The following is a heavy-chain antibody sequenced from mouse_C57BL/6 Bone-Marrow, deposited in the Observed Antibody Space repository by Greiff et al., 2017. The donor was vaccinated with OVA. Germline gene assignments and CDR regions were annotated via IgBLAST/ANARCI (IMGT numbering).Heavy chain of an antibody. V-gene: IGHV1-64*01. Sequence: QVQLQQPGAELVKPGASVKLSCKASGYTFTSYWMHWVKQRPGQGLEWIGMIHPNSGSTNYNEKFNSKATLTVDKSSSTAYMQLSSLTSEDSAVYYCARYGYGSSYYAMDYWGQGTSVTVSS. D-gene: IGHD1-1*01. CDR3: ARYGYGSSYYAMDY. CDR2: IHPNSGST. J-gene: IGHJ4*01. CDR1: GYTFTSYW.